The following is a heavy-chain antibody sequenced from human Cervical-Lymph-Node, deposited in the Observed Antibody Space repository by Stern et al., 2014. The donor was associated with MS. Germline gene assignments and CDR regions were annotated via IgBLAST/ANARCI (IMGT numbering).Heavy chain of an antibody. V-gene: IGHV1-18*01. CDR1: GYTFTSYD. CDR3: ARGPGGCSGGSCYGDY. J-gene: IGHJ4*02. Sequence: QVQLVQSGAEVKKPGASVKVSCKASGYTFTSYDISWVRQAPGQGLEWVGWINTYNGNTDYAQKLQDRVTMTTDTSTTTAYMELRSLRSDDTAVYYCARGPGGCSGGSCYGDYWGQGTLVTVSS. D-gene: IGHD2-15*01. CDR2: INTYNGNT.